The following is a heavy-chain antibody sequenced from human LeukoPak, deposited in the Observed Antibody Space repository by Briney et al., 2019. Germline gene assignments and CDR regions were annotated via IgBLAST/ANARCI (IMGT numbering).Heavy chain of an antibody. V-gene: IGHV4-4*07. Sequence: PSETLSLTCTVSGGSISSYYWSWIRQPAGKGLEWIGRIYTSGSTNYNPSLKSRVTMSVDTSKNQFSLKLSSVTAADTAVYYCARSLARPRDWYFDLWGRGTLVTVSS. CDR3: ARSLARPRDWYFDL. CDR2: IYTSGST. J-gene: IGHJ2*01. D-gene: IGHD6-6*01. CDR1: GGSISSYY.